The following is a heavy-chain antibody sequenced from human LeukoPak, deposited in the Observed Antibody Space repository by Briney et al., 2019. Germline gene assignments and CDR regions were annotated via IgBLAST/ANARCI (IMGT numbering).Heavy chain of an antibody. CDR1: GFTLSKYD. CDR3: ARDGHATTPLYY. Sequence: GGSLRLSCAASGFTLSKYDINWVRQAPGKGLEWLSYISSRGSTTYYADSVKGRFTISRDNAMNSLYLQMNSLRAEDTAVYYCARDGHATTPLYYWGQGTLVTVSS. V-gene: IGHV3-48*03. J-gene: IGHJ4*02. CDR2: ISSRGSTT. D-gene: IGHD4-11*01.